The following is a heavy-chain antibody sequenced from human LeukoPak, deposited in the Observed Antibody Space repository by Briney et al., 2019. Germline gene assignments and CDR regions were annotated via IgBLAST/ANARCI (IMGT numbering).Heavy chain of an antibody. D-gene: IGHD6-19*01. J-gene: IGHJ4*02. CDR2: ISWNSGYI. CDR1: GFTFDNYA. CDR3: AKVRGTYSSGYFFDY. V-gene: IGHV3-9*01. Sequence: PGGSLRLSCAASGFTFDNYAMHWVRQAPGKGLEWLSIISWNSGYIGYADSVKGRFTISRDNAKKSLDLQMNSHRAEDTAFYYCAKVRGTYSSGYFFDYWGQGTLVTVSS.